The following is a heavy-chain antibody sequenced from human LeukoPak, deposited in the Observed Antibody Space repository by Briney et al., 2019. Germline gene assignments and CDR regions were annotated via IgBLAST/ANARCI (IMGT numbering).Heavy chain of an antibody. Sequence: SETLSLTCTVSGGSISSYYWSWIRQPPGKGLEWIGYIYYSGSTNYNPSLKSRVTISVDTSKNQFSLKLSSVTAADTAVYYCARLTGIWGDGYVDYWGQGTLVTVSS. CDR1: GGSISSYY. V-gene: IGHV4-59*01. D-gene: IGHD1-1*01. CDR2: IYYSGST. CDR3: ARLTGIWGDGYVDY. J-gene: IGHJ4*02.